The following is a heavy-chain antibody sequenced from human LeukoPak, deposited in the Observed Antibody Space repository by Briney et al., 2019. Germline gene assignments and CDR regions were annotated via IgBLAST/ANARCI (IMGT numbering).Heavy chain of an antibody. V-gene: IGHV4-4*02. CDR1: GGSISSSNW. Sequence: KPSGTLSLTCAVSGGSISSSNWWSWVRQPPGKGLEWIGEINHSGSTNYNPSLKSRVTISVDTSKNQFSLKLSSVTAADTAVYYCARGRGTVIYWGQGTLVTVSS. D-gene: IGHD4-17*01. J-gene: IGHJ4*02. CDR3: ARGRGTVIY. CDR2: INHSGST.